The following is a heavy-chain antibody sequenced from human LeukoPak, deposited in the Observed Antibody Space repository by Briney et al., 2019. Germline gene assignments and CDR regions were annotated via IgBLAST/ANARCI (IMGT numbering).Heavy chain of an antibody. CDR3: ARHRAEMATITDDAFDM. CDR2: IYSTGST. J-gene: IGHJ3*02. D-gene: IGHD5-24*01. Sequence: SETLSLTCTVSVSSILTYSWSWIRQPPGKGLEGMGYIYSTGSTHYNPSLKSRATMSLDTSKNQFSLRLSSVTAADTAVFYCARHRAEMATITDDAFDMWGQGTMVTVSS. V-gene: IGHV4-4*09. CDR1: VSSILTYS.